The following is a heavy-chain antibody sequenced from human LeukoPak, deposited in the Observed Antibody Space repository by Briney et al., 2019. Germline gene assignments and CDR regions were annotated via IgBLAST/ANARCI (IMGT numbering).Heavy chain of an antibody. CDR3: ARGGGSSSSVDY. CDR2: ISSSSSYI. J-gene: IGHJ4*02. CDR1: GFTFSSYS. V-gene: IGHV3-21*01. D-gene: IGHD6-6*01. Sequence: RAGGSLRLSCAASGFTFSSYSMNWVRQAPGKGLEWVSSISSSSSYIYYADSVKGRFTISRDNAKNSLYLQMNSLRAEDTAVYYCARGGGSSSSVDYWGQGTLVTVSS.